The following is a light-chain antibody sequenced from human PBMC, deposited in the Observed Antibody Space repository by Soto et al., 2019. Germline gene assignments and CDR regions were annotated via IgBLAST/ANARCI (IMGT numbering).Light chain of an antibody. CDR2: EAS. CDR1: QSISNW. J-gene: IGKJ2*01. Sequence: DIQMTQSPATLSASVGDSGTITCRASQSISNWLAWYQLKPGKAPKLLIHEASNLQSGVPSTFSGSGSGTDFTLTITSLQPEDFATYYCQQYKSYWTFGQGTRVELK. CDR3: QQYKSYWT. V-gene: IGKV1-5*03.